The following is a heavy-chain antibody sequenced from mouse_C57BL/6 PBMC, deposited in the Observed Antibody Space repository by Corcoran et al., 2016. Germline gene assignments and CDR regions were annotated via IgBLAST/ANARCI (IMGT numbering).Heavy chain of an antibody. J-gene: IGHJ2*01. CDR1: GYTFTTYG. CDR3: ARCDDGSYYFDY. D-gene: IGHD2-3*01. Sequence: QIQLVQSGPELKKPGDTVKISCKASGYTFTTYGMSWVKQAPGKGLKWMGWINTYSGVPTYADDFKGRFAFSLETSASTAYLQINNLKNEDTATYFCARCDDGSYYFDYWGQGTTLTVSS. CDR2: INTYSGVP. V-gene: IGHV9-3*01.